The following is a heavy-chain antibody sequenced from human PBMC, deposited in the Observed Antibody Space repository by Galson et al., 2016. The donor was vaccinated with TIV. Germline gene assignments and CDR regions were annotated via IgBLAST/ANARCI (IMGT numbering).Heavy chain of an antibody. CDR3: ARASFGSATYYHYFDS. CDR2: FYSSGNS. CDR1: GASIRGGNYY. D-gene: IGHD3-10*01. J-gene: IGHJ4*02. Sequence: TLSLTCTVSGASIRGGNYYWRWIRQSAGKGLEWIGRFYSSGNSDYKPSLRRRVTISGDKSKNQVSLTLPSVTAADTAVYYCARASFGSATYYHYFDSWGQGTLVTVSS. V-gene: IGHV4-61*02.